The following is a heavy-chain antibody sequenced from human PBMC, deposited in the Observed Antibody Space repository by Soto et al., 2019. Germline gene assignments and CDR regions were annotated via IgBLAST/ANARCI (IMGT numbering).Heavy chain of an antibody. J-gene: IGHJ3*02. CDR1: GFTFSSYG. D-gene: IGHD6-6*01. Sequence: GGSLRLSCAASGFTFSSYGMHWVRQAPGKGLEWVAVIWYDGSNKYYADSVKGRFTISRDNSKNTLYLQMNSLRAEDTAVYYCAREYSSSDDAFDIWGQGTMVTVSS. V-gene: IGHV3-33*01. CDR2: IWYDGSNK. CDR3: AREYSSSDDAFDI.